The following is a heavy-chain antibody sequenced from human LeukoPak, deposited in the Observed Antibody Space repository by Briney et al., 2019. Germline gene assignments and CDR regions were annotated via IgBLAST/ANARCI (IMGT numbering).Heavy chain of an antibody. V-gene: IGHV4-39*07. D-gene: IGHD4-17*01. CDR2: IYYTGST. CDR3: ARGAYGDYGGFMFDY. Sequence: SETLSLTCTVSGGSISSTSYYWGWIRQPPGKGLEYIGSIYYTGSTYYNPSLKSRVTISVDTSKNEFSLKLRSVTAADTAVYYCARGAYGDYGGFMFDYWGQGTLVTVSS. CDR1: GGSISSTSYY. J-gene: IGHJ4*02.